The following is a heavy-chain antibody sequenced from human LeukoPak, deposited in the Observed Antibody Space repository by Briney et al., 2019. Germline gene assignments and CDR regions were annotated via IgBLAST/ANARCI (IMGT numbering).Heavy chain of an antibody. CDR2: IYSGGST. Sequence: GGSLRLSCAASGFTVSSNYMSWVRQAPGKGLEWVSVIYSGGSTYYADSVKGRFTISRDNSKNTLYLQMNSLRAEDTAVYYCAKDKWSGSYLGYDYWGQGTLVTVSS. J-gene: IGHJ4*02. D-gene: IGHD1-26*01. CDR1: GFTVSSNY. CDR3: AKDKWSGSYLGYDY. V-gene: IGHV3-66*01.